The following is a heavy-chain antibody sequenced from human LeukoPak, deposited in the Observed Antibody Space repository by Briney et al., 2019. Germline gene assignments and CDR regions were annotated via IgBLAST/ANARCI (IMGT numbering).Heavy chain of an antibody. CDR2: IIPIFGTA. CDR1: GGTFSSYA. D-gene: IGHD4-11*01. J-gene: IGHJ6*03. Sequence: ASVKVSCKASGGTFSSYAISWVRQAPGQGLEWMGGIIPIFGTANYAQKFQGRVTITADESTSTAYMELSSLRSEDTAVYYRARGGTTVSGNWPRYYYYYYYMDVWGKGTTVTVSS. CDR3: ARGGTTVSGNWPRYYYYYYYMDV. V-gene: IGHV1-69*01.